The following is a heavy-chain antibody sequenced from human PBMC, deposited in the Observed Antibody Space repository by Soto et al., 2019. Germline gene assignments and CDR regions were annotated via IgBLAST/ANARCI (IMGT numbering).Heavy chain of an antibody. CDR2: INTGNGNT. Sequence: QVQLVQSGAEVKKPGASVKVACKASGITYTTYAIHWVRQAPGQGLEWMGWINTGNGNTRYSQRFQGRVTLTTDTSASTAYMDVSSPTSEDTAVYYCARAISGYVSWGQGTLITVSS. D-gene: IGHD5-12*01. J-gene: IGHJ5*02. CDR1: GITYTTYA. CDR3: ARAISGYVS. V-gene: IGHV1-3*04.